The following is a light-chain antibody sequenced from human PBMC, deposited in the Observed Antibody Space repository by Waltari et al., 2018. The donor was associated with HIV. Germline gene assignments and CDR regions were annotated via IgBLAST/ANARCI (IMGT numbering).Light chain of an antibody. V-gene: IGLV2-8*01. CDR3: SSYGGNSNVV. J-gene: IGLJ2*01. Sequence: QSALTHPPSASGSPGQSVTISCTGTSSDVGDYNYVSWYHQPPGKAPKLMMFEVNKRSSGVPDRYSGSKSGNTASLTVSGLQAEDEAEYFCSSYGGNSNVVFGGGTKLTVL. CDR1: SSDVGDYNY. CDR2: EVN.